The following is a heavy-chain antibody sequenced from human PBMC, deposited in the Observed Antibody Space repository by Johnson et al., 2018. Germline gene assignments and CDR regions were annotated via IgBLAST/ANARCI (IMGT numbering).Heavy chain of an antibody. Sequence: QVQLVESGGGVVQXGRSXRLXCAASGFTFSSYGMHWVRQAPGKGLEWVAVISGDGNKEYHADSVEGRCTFSRDNSTNTLYLQMNSLRGEDTAVYYCAKADAPRFVPGAPFFYYGMDVWGQGTTVTVSS. D-gene: IGHD2-2*01. CDR2: ISGDGNKE. CDR3: AKADAPRFVPGAPFFYYGMDV. J-gene: IGHJ6*02. V-gene: IGHV3-30*18. CDR1: GFTFSSYG.